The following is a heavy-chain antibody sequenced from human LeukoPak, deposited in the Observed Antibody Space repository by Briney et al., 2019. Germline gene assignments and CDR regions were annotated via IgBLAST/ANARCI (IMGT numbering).Heavy chain of an antibody. CDR1: GGSISSGDYY. J-gene: IGHJ1*01. Sequence: PSETLSLTRTVSGGSISSGDYYWSWIRQPPGKGLEWIGYIYYSGITYYNPSLKSRVTISVDTSKNQFSLKLSSVTAADTAVYYCARRESDSRGYISPSEYFQHWGQGTLVTVSS. CDR3: ARRESDSRGYISPSEYFQH. D-gene: IGHD3-22*01. CDR2: IYYSGIT. V-gene: IGHV4-30-4*01.